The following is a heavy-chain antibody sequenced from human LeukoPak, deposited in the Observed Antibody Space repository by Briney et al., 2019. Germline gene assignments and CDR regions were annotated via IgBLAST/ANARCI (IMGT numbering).Heavy chain of an antibody. Sequence: SETLSLTCTVSGGSISSYYWSWIRQPPGKGLEWIGYIYYSGSTNYNPSLKSRVTISVDTSKNQFSLKLSSVAAADTAVYYCARYRQGLSDYWGQGTLVTVSS. CDR3: ARYRQGLSDY. J-gene: IGHJ4*02. CDR2: IYYSGST. CDR1: GGSISSYY. D-gene: IGHD1-14*01. V-gene: IGHV4-59*01.